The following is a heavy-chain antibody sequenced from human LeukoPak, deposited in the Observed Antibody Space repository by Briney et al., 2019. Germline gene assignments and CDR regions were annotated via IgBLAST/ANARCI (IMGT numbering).Heavy chain of an antibody. J-gene: IGHJ6*02. CDR1: GFTFSSYA. V-gene: IGHV3-23*01. D-gene: IGHD5-18*01. CDR3: ASGYSYGFYGMDV. Sequence: GGSLRLSCAASGFTFSSYAMSWVRQAPGKGLEWVSDISGSGGSTYYADSVKGRFTISRDNSKNTLYLQMNSLRAEDTAVYYCASGYSYGFYGMDVWGQGTTVAVSS. CDR2: ISGSGGST.